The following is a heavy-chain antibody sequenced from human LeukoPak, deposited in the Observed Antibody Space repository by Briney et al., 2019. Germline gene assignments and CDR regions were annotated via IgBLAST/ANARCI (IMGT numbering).Heavy chain of an antibody. V-gene: IGHV4-39*01. CDR2: IYYSGST. CDR1: GGSISSSSYY. CDR3: ARGLRYFDWLTDY. Sequence: SETLSLTCTVSGGSISSSSYYWGWIRQPPGKGLEWIGSIYYSGSTYYNPSLKSRVTISVDTSKNQFSLKLRSVTAADTAVYYCARGLRYFDWLTDYCGQGTLVTVSS. D-gene: IGHD3-9*01. J-gene: IGHJ4*02.